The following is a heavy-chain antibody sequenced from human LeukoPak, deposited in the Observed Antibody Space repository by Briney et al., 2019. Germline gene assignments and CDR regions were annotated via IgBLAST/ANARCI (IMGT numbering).Heavy chain of an antibody. V-gene: IGHV4-39*07. J-gene: IGHJ5*02. CDR3: ARCVTTRAGWFDP. CDR1: GGSFGSTSYY. Sequence: SETLSLTCSVSGGSFGSTSYYWGWIRQPPGKGLEWIGEINHSGSTNYNPSLKSRVTISVDTSKNQFSLNLSSVTAADTAVYYCARCVTTRAGWFDPWGQGTLVTVSS. D-gene: IGHD4-11*01. CDR2: INHSGST.